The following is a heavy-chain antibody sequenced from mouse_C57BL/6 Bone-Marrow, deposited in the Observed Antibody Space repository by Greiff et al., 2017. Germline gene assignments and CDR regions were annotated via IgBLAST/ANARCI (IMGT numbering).Heavy chain of an antibody. CDR1: GFTFSDYG. J-gene: IGHJ4*01. D-gene: IGHD1-1*01. Sequence: EVMLVASGGGLVQPGGSLKLSCAASGFTFSDYGLAWVRQAPRKGPEWVAFISNLAYSIYYADTVTGRFTISRENAKNTLYLEMSSLRSEDTAMYYCARRTTVVGDAMDYWGQGTSVTVSS. CDR2: ISNLAYSI. V-gene: IGHV5-15*01. CDR3: ARRTTVVGDAMDY.